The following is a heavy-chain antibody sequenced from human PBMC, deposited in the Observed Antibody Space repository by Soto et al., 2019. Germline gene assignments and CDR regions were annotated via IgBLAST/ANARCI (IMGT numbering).Heavy chain of an antibody. J-gene: IGHJ6*03. CDR2: ASSSSNYK. V-gene: IGHV3-21*01. CDR3: ARGPKYCSGGSCYSSMDV. CDR1: GFTFSDHG. D-gene: IGHD2-15*01. Sequence: DVQLVESGGGLVKPGGSLRLSCAASGFTFSDHGMSWVRQAPGKGLEWVSSASSSSNYKYYADSVKGRFTISRDNARNSLFLQMNSLRGEDTAVYYCARGPKYCSGGSCYSSMDVWGKGTTVTVSS.